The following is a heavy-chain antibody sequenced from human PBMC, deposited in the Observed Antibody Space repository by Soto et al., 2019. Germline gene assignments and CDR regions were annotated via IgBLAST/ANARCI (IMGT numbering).Heavy chain of an antibody. CDR3: ARDKLEWELPRLVYYYGMDV. V-gene: IGHV3-74*01. J-gene: IGHJ6*02. CDR1: GFTFSSYW. CDR2: INSDGSST. Sequence: EVQLVESGGGLVQPGGSLRLSCAASGFTFSSYWMHWVRQAPGKGLVWVSRINSDGSSTSYADSVKGRFTISRDNAKNTLYLKMNSLRAEDTAVYYCARDKLEWELPRLVYYYGMDVWGQGTTVTVSS. D-gene: IGHD1-26*01.